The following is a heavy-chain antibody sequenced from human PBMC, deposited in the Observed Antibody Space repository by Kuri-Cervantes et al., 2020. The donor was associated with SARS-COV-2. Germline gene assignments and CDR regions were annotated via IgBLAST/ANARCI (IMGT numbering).Heavy chain of an antibody. CDR1: GFIFSGSA. Sequence: GGSLRLSCAASGFIFSGSAMHWVRQASGKGLEWVGRIRSKANSYATAYAASVKGRFTIYRDDSKNTAYLQMNSLKTEDTAVYYCTTDPPIVVVPAAIEDLDYWGQGTLVTVSS. CDR3: TTDPPIVVVPAAIEDLDY. J-gene: IGHJ4*02. D-gene: IGHD2-2*02. CDR2: IRSKANSYAT. V-gene: IGHV3-73*01.